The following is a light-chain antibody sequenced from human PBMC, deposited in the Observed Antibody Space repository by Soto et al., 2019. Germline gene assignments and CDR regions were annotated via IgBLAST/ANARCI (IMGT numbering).Light chain of an antibody. V-gene: IGKV1-9*01. J-gene: IGKJ3*01. CDR1: QGISNY. Sequence: IQLTQSPSSLSASVGDRVTITCRASQGISNYLAWYQQEPGKAPKLLIYRASTLQSGVPSRFSGSGSGTEFTLTICSLQPEDFATYFCQQLNSNPLFVPGTKVEIK. CDR2: RAS. CDR3: QQLNSNPL.